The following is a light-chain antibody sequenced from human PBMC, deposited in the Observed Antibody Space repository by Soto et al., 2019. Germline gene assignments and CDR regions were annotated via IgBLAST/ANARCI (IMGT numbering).Light chain of an antibody. CDR2: DAS. CDR3: QQYDNLPFT. CDR1: QDISNY. V-gene: IGKV1-33*01. Sequence: DIQVTQSRSSLSASVGDRVTITCQASQDISNYLNWYQQKPGKAPKLLIYDASNLETGVPSRFSGSGSGTDFTFTISSLQPEDIATYYCQQYDNLPFTFGPGTKVDIK. J-gene: IGKJ3*01.